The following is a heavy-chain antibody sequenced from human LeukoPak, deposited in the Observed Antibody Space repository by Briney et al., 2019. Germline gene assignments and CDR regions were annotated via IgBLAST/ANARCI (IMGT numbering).Heavy chain of an antibody. CDR2: ISSSSSYI. Sequence: GGSLRLSCAASGFTFSSYSMNWVRQAPGKGLEWVSSISSSSSYIYYADSVKGRFTISRDNAKNSLYLRMNSLRAEDTAVYYCARGSLKQLAKIYYFDYWGQGTLVTVSS. CDR1: GFTFSSYS. J-gene: IGHJ4*02. D-gene: IGHD6-6*01. CDR3: ARGSLKQLAKIYYFDY. V-gene: IGHV3-21*01.